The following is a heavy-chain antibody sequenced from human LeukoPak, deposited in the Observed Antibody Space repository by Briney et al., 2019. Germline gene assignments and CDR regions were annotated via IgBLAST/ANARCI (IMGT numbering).Heavy chain of an antibody. CDR3: ASYHYYDSSGYYVRAFDI. V-gene: IGHV4-34*01. CDR1: GGSFSGYY. J-gene: IGHJ3*02. CDR2: INHSGST. Sequence: SETLSLTCAVYGGSFSGYYWSWIRQPPGKGLEWIGEINHSGSTNYNPSLKSRVTISVDTSKNQFSLKLSSVTAADTAVYYCASYHYYDSSGYYVRAFDIWGQGTMVTVSS. D-gene: IGHD3-22*01.